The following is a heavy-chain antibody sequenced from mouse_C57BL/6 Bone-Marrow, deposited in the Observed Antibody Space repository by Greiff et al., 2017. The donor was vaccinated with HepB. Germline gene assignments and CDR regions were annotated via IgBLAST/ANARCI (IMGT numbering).Heavy chain of an antibody. Sequence: DVKLQESGPVLVKPGASVKMSCKASGYTFTDYYMNWVKQSHGKSLEWIGVINPYNGGTSYNQKFKGKATLTVDKSSSTAYMELNSLTSEDSAVYYCARGWLLRRYAMDYWGQGTSVTVSS. CDR2: INPYNGGT. CDR1: GYTFTDYY. J-gene: IGHJ4*01. V-gene: IGHV1-19*01. CDR3: ARGWLLRRYAMDY. D-gene: IGHD2-3*01.